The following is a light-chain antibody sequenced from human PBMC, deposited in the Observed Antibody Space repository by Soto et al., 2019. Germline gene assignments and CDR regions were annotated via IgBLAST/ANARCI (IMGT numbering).Light chain of an antibody. CDR3: QQYESYPLT. CDR2: SAS. V-gene: IGKV1-5*03. J-gene: IGKJ4*01. CDR1: QSVSAW. Sequence: DIQMTQSPSTLSASVGDRVTITCRASQSVSAWLAWYQQKPGKAPELLIYSASTVETGVPSRFSGSGSETEFTLTISSLRPADFATYYCQQYESYPLTFGGGTRIEIK.